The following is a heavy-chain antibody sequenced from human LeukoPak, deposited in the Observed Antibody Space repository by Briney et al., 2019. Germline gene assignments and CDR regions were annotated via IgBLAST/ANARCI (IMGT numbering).Heavy chain of an antibody. CDR2: ISSHNGYT. D-gene: IGHD6-19*01. J-gene: IGHJ5*02. CDR3: ARRRAVAGVNWFDP. CDR1: GYTFISYG. V-gene: IGHV1-18*01. Sequence: ASVKVSCKXSGYTFISYGISWVRQAPGQGHEGMGWISSHNGYTEYAQKFQGRVTMTTDTSMSTAYMELGSLRSDDTAVYYCARRRAVAGVNWFDPWGQGTLVTVSS.